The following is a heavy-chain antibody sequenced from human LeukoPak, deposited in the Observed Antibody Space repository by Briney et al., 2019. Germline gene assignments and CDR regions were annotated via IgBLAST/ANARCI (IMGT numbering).Heavy chain of an antibody. V-gene: IGHV1-69*05. CDR1: GGTFTSYT. Sequence: ASVKVSCKASGGTFTSYTVSWVRQAPGQGLEWMGRIVPMSGTVKYAQKFQGRVTITTDESTSTAYMELSSLRSEDTAVYYCATTDYWGQGTLVTVSS. J-gene: IGHJ4*02. CDR2: IVPMSGTV. CDR3: ATTDY.